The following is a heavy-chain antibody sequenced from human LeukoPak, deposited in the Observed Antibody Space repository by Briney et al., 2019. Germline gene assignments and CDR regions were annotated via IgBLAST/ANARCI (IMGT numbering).Heavy chain of an antibody. V-gene: IGHV3-21*01. Sequence: GGSLRLSCAASGFTFSSYSMNWVRQAPGKGLEWVSSISSSSSYIYYADSVKGRFTISRDNAKNSLYLQMNSLRAEDTAVYYCARLGNILTGFDYRGQGTLVTVSS. CDR3: ARLGNILTGFDY. D-gene: IGHD3-9*01. CDR2: ISSSSSYI. CDR1: GFTFSSYS. J-gene: IGHJ4*02.